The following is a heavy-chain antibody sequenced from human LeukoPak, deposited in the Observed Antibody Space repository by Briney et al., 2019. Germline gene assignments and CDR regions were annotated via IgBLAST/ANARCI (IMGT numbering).Heavy chain of an antibody. CDR3: ARRIRPYYYDSSGYYYISTHFDY. CDR2: IYYSGST. V-gene: IGHV4-39*01. Sequence: SSSYYWGWIRQPPGKGLEWIGSIYYSGSTYYNPSLKSRVTISVDTSKNQFALKLSSVTAADTAVYYCARRIRPYYYDSSGYYYISTHFDYWGQGTLVTVSS. J-gene: IGHJ4*02. D-gene: IGHD3-22*01. CDR1: SSSYY.